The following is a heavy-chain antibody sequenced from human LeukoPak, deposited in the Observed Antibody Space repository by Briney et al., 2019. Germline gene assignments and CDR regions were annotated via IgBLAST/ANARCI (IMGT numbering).Heavy chain of an antibody. V-gene: IGHV4-34*01. CDR1: GGSFSGYY. CDR2: INHRGST. J-gene: IGHJ4*02. Sequence: SETLSLTCAVYGGSFSGYYWSWIRQPPGKGLEWIGEINHRGSTNYKSSLKSRVTISVDTSKNQFSLKLISVTAADTAMYYCAGLERITMIPSDYWGQGTLVTVSS. D-gene: IGHD3-22*01. CDR3: AGLERITMIPSDY.